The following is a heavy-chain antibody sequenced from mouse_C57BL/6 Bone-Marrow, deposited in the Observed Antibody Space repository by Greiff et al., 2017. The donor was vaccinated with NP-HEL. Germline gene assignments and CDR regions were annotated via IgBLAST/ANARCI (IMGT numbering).Heavy chain of an antibody. D-gene: IGHD1-1*01. J-gene: IGHJ3*01. CDR1: GYSFTSYY. CDR3: ARAYYGSSYEGFAY. CDR2: IYPGSGNT. V-gene: IGHV1-66*01. Sequence: VQLVESGPELVKPGASVKISCKASGYSFTSYYLHWVKQRPGQGLEWIGWIYPGSGNTKYNEKFKGKATLTADTSSSTAYMQLSSLTSEDSAVYDCARAYYGSSYEGFAYWGQGTLVTVSA.